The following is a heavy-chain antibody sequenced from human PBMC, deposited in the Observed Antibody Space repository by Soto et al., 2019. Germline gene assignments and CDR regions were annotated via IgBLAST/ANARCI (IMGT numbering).Heavy chain of an antibody. CDR3: ARDIVAGSAWYNYDY. CDR1: EFTFSSYA. J-gene: IGHJ4*02. D-gene: IGHD6-19*01. Sequence: GGSLRLSCAASEFTFSSYAMSWVRQAPGKGLEWVSSISASGGSTYYADSVKGRFTISRDNSKNTLYLQMNSLRAEDTAVYYCARDIVAGSAWYNYDYWGQGTRVTVS. V-gene: IGHV3-23*01. CDR2: ISASGGST.